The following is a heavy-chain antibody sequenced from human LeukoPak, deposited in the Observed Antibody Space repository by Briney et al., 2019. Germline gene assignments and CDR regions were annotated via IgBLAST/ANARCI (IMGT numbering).Heavy chain of an antibody. CDR2: INHSGST. CDR3: ARGGYCSGGSCYRVRWFDP. V-gene: IGHV4-34*01. J-gene: IGHJ5*02. D-gene: IGHD2-15*01. Sequence: SETLSLTCAVYGGSFGGYCWSWIRQPPGKGLEWIGEINHSGSTNYNPSLKSRVTISVDTSKNQFSLKLSSMTAADTAVYYCARGGYCSGGSCYRVRWFDPWGQGTLVTVSS. CDR1: GGSFGGYC.